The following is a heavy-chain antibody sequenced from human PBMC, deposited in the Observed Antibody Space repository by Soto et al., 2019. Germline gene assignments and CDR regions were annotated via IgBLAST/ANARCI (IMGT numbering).Heavy chain of an antibody. V-gene: IGHV3-49*04. Sequence: PGGSLRLSCTASGFTFGYYAMSWVRQAPGKGLEWVGFIRSKAYGGTTEYAASVKGRFTISRDDSKSIAYLQMNSLKTEDTAVYYCTRVALSSFYFDYWGQGTLVTVSS. D-gene: IGHD3-16*02. CDR3: TRVALSSFYFDY. CDR1: GFTFGYYA. CDR2: IRSKAYGGTT. J-gene: IGHJ4*02.